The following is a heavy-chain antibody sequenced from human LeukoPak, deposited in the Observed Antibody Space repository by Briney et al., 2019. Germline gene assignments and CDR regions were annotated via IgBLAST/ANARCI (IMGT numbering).Heavy chain of an antibody. CDR3: ASGGYSYGFDY. J-gene: IGHJ4*02. V-gene: IGHV4-34*01. D-gene: IGHD5-18*01. CDR1: GGSFSGYY. CDR2: INHSGST. Sequence: SETLSLTCAVYGGSFSGYYWNWNRQPPGKGLEWIGEINHSGSTTYNPSLRSRVTISVDTSKNQFSLKVDSVTAADTAMYYCASGGYSYGFDYWGQGTLVTVSS.